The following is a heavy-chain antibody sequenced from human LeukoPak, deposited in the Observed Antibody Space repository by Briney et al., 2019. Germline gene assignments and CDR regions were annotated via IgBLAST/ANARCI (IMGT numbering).Heavy chain of an antibody. CDR2: IYSGGST. V-gene: IGHV3-66*01. J-gene: IGHJ6*02. CDR3: ARGTINYYYYGMDV. Sequence: GGSLRLSCAASGFTVSSNYMSWVRQAPGKGLEWVSVIYSGGSTYYADSVKGRFTISRDNSKNTLYLQMNSLRAEDTAVYYCARGTINYYYYGMDVWGQATTVTVSS. CDR1: GFTVSSNY. D-gene: IGHD2-2*01.